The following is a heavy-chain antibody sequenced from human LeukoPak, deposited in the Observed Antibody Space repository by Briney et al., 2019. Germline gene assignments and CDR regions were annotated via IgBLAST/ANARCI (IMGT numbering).Heavy chain of an antibody. Sequence: SETLSLTCTVSYDSVSNYYWSWIRQTPEKGLEWIGYMSNSGGSDYGPSLKSRVAMSIDLSKNQFSLKLSSVTAADTAVYYCARELVDTAMEGLSDRYYFDYWGQGTLVTVSS. CDR3: ARELVDTAMEGLSDRYYFDY. D-gene: IGHD5-18*01. CDR1: YDSVSNYY. CDR2: MSNSGGS. J-gene: IGHJ4*02. V-gene: IGHV4-59*02.